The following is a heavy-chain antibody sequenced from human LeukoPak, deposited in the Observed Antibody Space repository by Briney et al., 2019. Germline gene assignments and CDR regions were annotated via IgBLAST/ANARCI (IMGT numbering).Heavy chain of an antibody. J-gene: IGHJ4*02. V-gene: IGHV3-66*01. Sequence: TISRDNSRNTLYLQVNSLRAEDTAVYYCARDGDTLDYWGQGTLVTVSS. D-gene: IGHD4-17*01. CDR3: ARDGDTLDY.